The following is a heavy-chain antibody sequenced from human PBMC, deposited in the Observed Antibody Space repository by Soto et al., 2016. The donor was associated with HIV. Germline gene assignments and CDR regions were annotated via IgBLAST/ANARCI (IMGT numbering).Heavy chain of an antibody. CDR3: ARVRWMAPAGTWDYLYNGMDV. CDR1: GASFSSAY. CDR2: INHRGTT. Sequence: QVQLQQWGAGLLKPSETLSLTCAVYGASFSSAYWSWVRQSPEMGLEWIGEINHRGTTNYKMSLRSRVTMSVDTSKNQFSLKLASVTAADSGIYFCARVRWMAPAGTWDYLYNGMDVWGQGTTVTVSS. D-gene: IGHD1-7*01. V-gene: IGHV4-34*02. J-gene: IGHJ6*02.